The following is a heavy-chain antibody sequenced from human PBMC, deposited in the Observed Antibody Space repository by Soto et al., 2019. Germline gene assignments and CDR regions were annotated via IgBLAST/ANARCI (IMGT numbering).Heavy chain of an antibody. CDR2: IYHSGST. CDR3: AREPDYYDSSGYTYYFDY. CDR1: GGSISSSNW. D-gene: IGHD3-22*01. V-gene: IGHV4-4*02. J-gene: IGHJ4*02. Sequence: GTLSLTCAVSGGSISSSNWWSWVRQPPGKGLEWIGEIYHSGSTNYNPSLKSRVTISVDKSKNQFSLKLSSVTAADTAVYYCAREPDYYDSSGYTYYFDYWGQGTLVTVSS.